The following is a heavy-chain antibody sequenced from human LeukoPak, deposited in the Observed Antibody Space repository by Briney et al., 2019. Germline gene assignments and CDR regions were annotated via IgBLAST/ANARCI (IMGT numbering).Heavy chain of an antibody. CDR3: ARGDSGGMDY. CDR2: ISSSSSYI. V-gene: IGHV3-21*01. CDR1: GFTFSNYN. J-gene: IGHJ4*02. Sequence: PGGSLRLSCAASGFTFSNYNMNWVRRAPGKGLEWVSSISSSSSYIYYADSVKGRFTISRDNANNSLYLQMNSLRADDTTVYYCARGDSGGMDYWGQGTLVTVSS. D-gene: IGHD3-16*01.